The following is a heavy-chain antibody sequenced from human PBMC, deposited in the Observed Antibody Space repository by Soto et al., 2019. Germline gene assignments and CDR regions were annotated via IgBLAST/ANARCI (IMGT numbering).Heavy chain of an antibody. CDR1: GFTFSNAW. J-gene: IGHJ4*02. CDR2: IKSKTDGGTT. D-gene: IGHD3-10*01. Sequence: GGSLRLSCAASGFTFSNAWMNWVRQAPGKGLEWVGRIKSKTDGGTTDYAAPVKGRFTISRDDSKNTLYLQMNSLKTEDTAVYYCTTDALDYYGSGSYYNFYYWGQGTLVTVSS. CDR3: TTDALDYYGSGSYYNFYY. V-gene: IGHV3-15*07.